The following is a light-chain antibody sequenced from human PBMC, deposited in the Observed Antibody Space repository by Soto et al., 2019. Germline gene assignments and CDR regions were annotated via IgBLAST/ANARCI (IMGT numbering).Light chain of an antibody. CDR3: SSRTSSTSYV. CDR2: EVT. CDR1: SSDVGGYNY. J-gene: IGLJ1*01. V-gene: IGLV2-14*01. Sequence: QSALTQPASVSGSPGQSITISCTGTSSDVGGYNYVSWYQQYPGKAPKLMIYEVTNRPPGVSNRFSGSKSGDTASLTIFGLQAEDEADYYCSSRTSSTSYVFGTGTKLTVL.